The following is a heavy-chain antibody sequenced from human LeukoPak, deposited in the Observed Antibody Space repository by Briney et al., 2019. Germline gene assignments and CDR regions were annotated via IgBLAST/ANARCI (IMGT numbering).Heavy chain of an antibody. J-gene: IGHJ4*02. Sequence: GESLKISCKGSGYSFTSYWIGWVRQMPGKGLEWMGIIYPGDSDTRYSPSFQGQVTISADKSISTAYLQWSSLKASDTAMYYCARSSYCGGDCYIFDYWGQGTLVTVSS. D-gene: IGHD2-21*02. CDR2: IYPGDSDT. V-gene: IGHV5-51*01. CDR3: ARSSYCGGDCYIFDY. CDR1: GYSFTSYW.